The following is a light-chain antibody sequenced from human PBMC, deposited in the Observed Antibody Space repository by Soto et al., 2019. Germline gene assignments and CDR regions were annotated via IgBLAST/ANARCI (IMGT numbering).Light chain of an antibody. CDR1: QDINKN. Sequence: DIQMTQSPSSLAASVGDRVTSTCEAVQDINKNLIWYQQKPGKAPKLLIYDASDLETGVPSRFSGSGSGTGFTFTISSLQPEDFATYDCQQYESLTLTVGQGTRLAI. CDR2: DAS. V-gene: IGKV1-33*01. J-gene: IGKJ5*01. CDR3: QQYESLTLT.